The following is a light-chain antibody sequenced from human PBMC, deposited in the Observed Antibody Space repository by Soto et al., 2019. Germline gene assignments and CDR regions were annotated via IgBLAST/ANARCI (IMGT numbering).Light chain of an antibody. V-gene: IGKV3-20*01. CDR1: QSVSSSY. J-gene: IGKJ2*01. Sequence: EIVLTQSPGTLSLSPGERATLSCRASQSVSSSYLAWYQQKPGQAPRLLIYGASSRATGIPDRLSGSGSGTDFTLTISRLEPEDFAVYYCQQYGSSLFGQGTKLEIK. CDR3: QQYGSSL. CDR2: GAS.